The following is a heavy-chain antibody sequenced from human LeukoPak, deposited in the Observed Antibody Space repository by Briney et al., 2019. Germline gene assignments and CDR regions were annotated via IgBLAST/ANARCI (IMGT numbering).Heavy chain of an antibody. D-gene: IGHD3-22*01. CDR1: GSTVSSNY. CDR2: IYSGGST. V-gene: IGHV3-53*01. Sequence: GGSLRLSCSASGSTVSSNYMSWVRQAPGKGLEWVSVIYSGGSTYYADSVKGRFTISRDNSKNTLYLQMNSLRAEDTAVYYCARDWSGRRYYDSNTIYGMDVWGQGTMVTVSS. J-gene: IGHJ6*02. CDR3: ARDWSGRRYYDSNTIYGMDV.